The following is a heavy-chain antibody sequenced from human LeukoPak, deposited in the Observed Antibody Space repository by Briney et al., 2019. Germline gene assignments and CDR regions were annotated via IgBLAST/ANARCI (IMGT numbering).Heavy chain of an antibody. V-gene: IGHV3-30*03. Sequence: GGSLRLSCAAFGFTFSSYGMHWVRQAPGKGLEWVAVISYDGSNKYYADSVKGRFTISRDNSKNTLYLQMNSLRAEDTAVYYCARDRSGSYLGYFDYWGQGTLVTVSS. J-gene: IGHJ4*02. CDR3: ARDRSGSYLGYFDY. D-gene: IGHD1-26*01. CDR2: ISYDGSNK. CDR1: GFTFSSYG.